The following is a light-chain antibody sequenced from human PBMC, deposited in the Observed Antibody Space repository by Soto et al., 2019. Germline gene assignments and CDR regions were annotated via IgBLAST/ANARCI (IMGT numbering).Light chain of an antibody. J-gene: IGLJ3*02. CDR2: NNN. V-gene: IGLV1-44*01. CDR1: SSNIGSNA. CDR3: ATWDDGLNGWV. Sequence: QTVVTQPPSASGTPGQRVTISCSGRSSNIGSNAVNWYQQFPGMAPKVLIYNNNERPSGVPDRFSGSTSGTSASLAISGLQSEDEADYYCATWDDGLNGWVFGGGTKVTVL.